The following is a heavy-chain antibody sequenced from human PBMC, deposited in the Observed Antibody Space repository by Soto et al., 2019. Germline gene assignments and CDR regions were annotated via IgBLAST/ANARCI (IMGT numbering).Heavy chain of an antibody. CDR3: AKDEGEAAVFAFDI. J-gene: IGHJ3*02. Sequence: QVQLVESGGGVVQPGRSLRLSCAASGFTFSSYGMHWVRQAPGKGLEWVAVIWYDGSNKYYADSVKGRFTISRDNSKDTLYLQMNSLRAEDTAVYYGAKDEGEAAVFAFDIWGQGTMVTVSS. CDR2: IWYDGSNK. D-gene: IGHD6-13*01. CDR1: GFTFSSYG. V-gene: IGHV3-33*06.